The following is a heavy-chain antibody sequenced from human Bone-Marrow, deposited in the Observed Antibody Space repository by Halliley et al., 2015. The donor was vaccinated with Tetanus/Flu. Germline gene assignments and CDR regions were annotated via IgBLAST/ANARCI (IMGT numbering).Heavy chain of an antibody. V-gene: IGHV4-4*02. CDR1: GGSISSSTW. D-gene: IGHD3-3*01. Sequence: TLSLTCAVSGGSISSSTWWSWVRQPPGKGLEWIAEIDHTGSAIYNPSLESRVTISVDKSKNQFSLKMSSVTAADTAVYYCARGSRNYHGNFYFDHWGQGILVSVSS. CDR3: ARGSRNYHGNFYFDH. J-gene: IGHJ4*02. CDR2: IDHTGSA.